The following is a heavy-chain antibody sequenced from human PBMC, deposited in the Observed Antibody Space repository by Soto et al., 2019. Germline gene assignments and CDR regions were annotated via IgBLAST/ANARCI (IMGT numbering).Heavy chain of an antibody. D-gene: IGHD4-17*01. CDR2: INHSGST. CDR1: GGSFRGYY. J-gene: IGHJ5*02. CDR3: ARGDAPTVTTINYFDP. Sequence: SETLSLTCAVYGGSFRGYYWSWIRQPPGKGLEWIGEINHSGSTNYNPSLKSRVTMSVDKSKNHFSLNLTSVTAADTAVYYCARGDAPTVTTINYFDPWGQGLLVTVSS. V-gene: IGHV4-34*01.